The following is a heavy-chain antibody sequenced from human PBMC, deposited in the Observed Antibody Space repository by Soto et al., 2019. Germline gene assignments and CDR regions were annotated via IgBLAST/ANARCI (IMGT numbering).Heavy chain of an antibody. CDR3: ARGGDLWNGYYPFI. D-gene: IGHD3-3*01. CDR2: INHSGST. Sequence: SETLSLTCAVYGGSFSGYYWTWIRQPPGTGLEWIGEINHSGSTNYNPSLKSRVTISVETSKNQFSLKLTSVTAADTAVYYCARGGDLWNGYYPFIWGQGTMVT. CDR1: GGSFSGYY. V-gene: IGHV4-34*01. J-gene: IGHJ3*02.